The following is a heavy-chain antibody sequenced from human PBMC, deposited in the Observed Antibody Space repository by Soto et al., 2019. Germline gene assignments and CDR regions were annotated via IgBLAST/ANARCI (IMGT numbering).Heavy chain of an antibody. D-gene: IGHD6-19*01. CDR3: ARVWRDSSGYKRGSWFDP. V-gene: IGHV1-46*01. CDR1: GYTFTSYY. J-gene: IGHJ5*02. CDR2: INPSGGST. Sequence: ASVKVSCKASGYTFTSYYMHWVRQAPGQGFEWMGIINPSGGSTSYAQKFQGRVTMTRDTSTSTVYMELSSLRSEDTAVYYCARVWRDSSGYKRGSWFDPWGQGTLVTSPQ.